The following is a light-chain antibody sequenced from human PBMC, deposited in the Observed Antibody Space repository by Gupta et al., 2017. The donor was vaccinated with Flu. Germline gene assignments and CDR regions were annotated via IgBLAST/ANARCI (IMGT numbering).Light chain of an antibody. Sequence: RDTVSCRASKIVRFNLAWSHTKHDQDTRLLIYGASTRATDIPARFSGRGSGTEFTLPISSLQSEAFAVYYCQQYNNWPPWAFGQGTKVELK. CDR1: KIVRFN. V-gene: IGKV3-15*01. CDR3: QQYNNWPPWA. J-gene: IGKJ1*01. CDR2: GAS.